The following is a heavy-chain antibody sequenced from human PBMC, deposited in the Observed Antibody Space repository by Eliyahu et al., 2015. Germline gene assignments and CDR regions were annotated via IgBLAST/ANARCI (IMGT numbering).Heavy chain of an antibody. CDR3: ARAGVRASNWFDP. CDR2: INSDGSSI. J-gene: IGHJ5*02. V-gene: IGHV3-74*01. CDR1: GFPFSSYW. Sequence: EVQLVESGGGLVQPGGSLRLSCAASGFPFSSYWMHWVRQAPGKGLVWVSRINSDGSSITYADSVKGRFTISRDNAKNMLYLLMNSLRAEDTAVYYCARAGVRASNWFDPWGQGTLVTVSS.